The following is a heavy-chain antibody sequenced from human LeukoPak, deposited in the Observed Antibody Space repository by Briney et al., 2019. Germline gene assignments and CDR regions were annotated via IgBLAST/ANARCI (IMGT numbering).Heavy chain of an antibody. CDR2: ITSAGGGS. J-gene: IGHJ4*02. CDR3: AKGDGYNPFDY. CDR1: GFTFSSSA. D-gene: IGHD5-24*01. Sequence: GGSLRLSCAASGFTFSSSAMSWVRQAPGKGLEWVSSITSAGGGSYYPDSVKGRFTISRDNSKNTLYLQMNSLRAEDTAVYYCAKGDGYNPFDYWGQGTLVTVSS. V-gene: IGHV3-23*01.